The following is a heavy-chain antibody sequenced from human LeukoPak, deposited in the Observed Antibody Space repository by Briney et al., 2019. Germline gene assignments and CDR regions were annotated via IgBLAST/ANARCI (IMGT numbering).Heavy chain of an antibody. Sequence: SVKVSCKASGGTFSSYAISWVRQAPGQGLEWMGGIIPIFGTANYAQKFQGGVTITADKSTSTAYMELSSLRSEDTAVYYCAKTPGGSSSWYLTQSGYYYYGMDVWGKGTTVTVSS. V-gene: IGHV1-69*06. CDR1: GGTFSSYA. D-gene: IGHD6-13*01. J-gene: IGHJ6*04. CDR2: IIPIFGTA. CDR3: AKTPGGSSSWYLTQSGYYYYGMDV.